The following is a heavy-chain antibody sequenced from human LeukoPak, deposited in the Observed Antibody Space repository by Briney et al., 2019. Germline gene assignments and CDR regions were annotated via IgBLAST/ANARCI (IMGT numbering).Heavy chain of an antibody. D-gene: IGHD3-3*01. CDR3: ARDPDTIFGVVEPYYMDV. Sequence: NPGGSLRLSCAASGFTFSDYYMSWIRQAPGKGLEWVSYISSSGSTIYYADSVKGRFTISRDNAKNSLYLQMNSLRAEDTAVYYCARDPDTIFGVVEPYYMDVWGKGTTVTVSS. V-gene: IGHV3-11*04. J-gene: IGHJ6*03. CDR1: GFTFSDYY. CDR2: ISSSGSTI.